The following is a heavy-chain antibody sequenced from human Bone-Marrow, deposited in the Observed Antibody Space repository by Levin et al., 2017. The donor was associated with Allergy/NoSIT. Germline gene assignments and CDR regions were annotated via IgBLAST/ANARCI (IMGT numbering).Heavy chain of an antibody. Sequence: SQTLSLTCTVSGVSVSSGSYYWSWIRPSTGKGLEWIAYIYHSGSTKYNPSLKSRVTISLDTYRHQFPLRQTTLTAADTAVYSCARGSYFGWLSLDCWGKGTLVTVSS. CDR1: GVSVSSGSYY. V-gene: IGHV4-61*01. D-gene: IGHD3-10*01. J-gene: IGHJ4*02. CDR3: ARGSYFGWLSLDC. CDR2: IYHSGST.